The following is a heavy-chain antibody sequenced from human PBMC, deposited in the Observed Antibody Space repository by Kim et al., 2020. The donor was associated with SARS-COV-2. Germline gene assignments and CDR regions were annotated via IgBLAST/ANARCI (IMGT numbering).Heavy chain of an antibody. J-gene: IGHJ6*02. V-gene: IGHV4-39*01. D-gene: IGHD3-3*01. Sequence: SETLSLTCTVSGGSISSSSYYWGWIRQPPGKGLEWIGSIYYSGSTYYNPSLKSRVTISVDTSKNQFSLKLSSVTAADTAVYYCARQLHSTIFGYYYYYGMDVWGQGTTVTVSS. CDR2: IYYSGST. CDR3: ARQLHSTIFGYYYYYGMDV. CDR1: GGSISSSSYY.